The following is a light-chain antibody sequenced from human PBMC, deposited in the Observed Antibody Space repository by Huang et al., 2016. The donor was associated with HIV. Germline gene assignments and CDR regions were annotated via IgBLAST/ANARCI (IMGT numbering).Light chain of an antibody. V-gene: IGKV3-15*01. Sequence: EIVMTQSPATLSVSPGVRATLSCRASQSVSRNLAWHQQQPGQAPRLLIYGTSTRATGIPARFSGSGSGTEFTLTISSLQSEDFAVYYCQQYNNWPYTFGQGTKLEIK. J-gene: IGKJ2*01. CDR1: QSVSRN. CDR3: QQYNNWPYT. CDR2: GTS.